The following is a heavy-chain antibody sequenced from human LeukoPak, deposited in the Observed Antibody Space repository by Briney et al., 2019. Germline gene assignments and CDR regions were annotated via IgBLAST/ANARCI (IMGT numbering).Heavy chain of an antibody. CDR3: ARYVVGSYYNLGWNWFDP. D-gene: IGHD3-10*01. CDR2: IYHSGST. CDR1: GGSISSGGYS. J-gene: IGHJ5*02. V-gene: IGHV4-30-2*01. Sequence: KPSETLSLTCAVSGGSISSGGYSWSWIRQPPGKGLEWIGYIYHSGSTYYNPSLKSRVTISVDRSKNQFSLKLSSVTAADTAVYYCARYVVGSYYNLGWNWFDPWGQGTLVTVSS.